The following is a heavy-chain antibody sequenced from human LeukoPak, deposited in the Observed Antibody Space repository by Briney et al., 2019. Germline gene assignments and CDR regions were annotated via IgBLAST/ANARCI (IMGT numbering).Heavy chain of an antibody. Sequence: SETLSLTCAVYGGSFSGYYWSWIRQPPGKGLEWIGYIYYSGSTYYNPSLKSRVTISVDTSKNQFSLKLSSVTAADTAVYYCARGDYSSSSRWFDPWGQGTLVTVSS. CDR3: ARGDYSSSSRWFDP. CDR1: GGSFSGYY. D-gene: IGHD6-6*01. V-gene: IGHV4-30-4*08. J-gene: IGHJ5*02. CDR2: IYYSGST.